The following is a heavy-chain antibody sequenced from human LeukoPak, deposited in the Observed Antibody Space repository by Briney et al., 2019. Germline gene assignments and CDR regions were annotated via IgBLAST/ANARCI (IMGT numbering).Heavy chain of an antibody. V-gene: IGHV3-23*01. J-gene: IGHJ5*01. Sequence: GGSLRLSCEASGLSFTNYAMMWVRQAPGKGLQWISTLTGYGGAYYADSGEGRFIISRDISKNTMFLQMYSLRAEDTAVYYCAKGAAAGKVDWFDSWGQGTLVTVSS. CDR2: LTGYGGA. CDR3: AKGAAAGKVDWFDS. CDR1: GLSFTNYA. D-gene: IGHD6-13*01.